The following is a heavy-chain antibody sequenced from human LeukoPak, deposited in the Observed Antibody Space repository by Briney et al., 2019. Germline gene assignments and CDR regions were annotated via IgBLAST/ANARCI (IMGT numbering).Heavy chain of an antibody. V-gene: IGHV4-31*03. CDR2: IYYSGTT. CDR1: GGSISSGGYY. J-gene: IGHJ4*02. Sequence: SETLSLTCIVSGGSISSGGYYWSWIRQHPGKGLEWIGYIYYSGTTYYNPSLKSRVTISIDTSKNQFSLKLSSVTAADTAVYYCARREDPFDYWGQGTLVTVSS. CDR3: ARREDPFDY.